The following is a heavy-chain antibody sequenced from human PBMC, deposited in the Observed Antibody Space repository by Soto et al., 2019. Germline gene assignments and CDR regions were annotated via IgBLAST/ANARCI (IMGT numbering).Heavy chain of an antibody. CDR1: GGSISSSSYY. CDR2: IYYSGST. D-gene: IGHD6-19*01. V-gene: IGHV4-39*01. CDR3: AIGIAVAGTKAIRGFDY. J-gene: IGHJ4*02. Sequence: QLQLQESGPGLVKPSETLSLTCTVSGGSISSSSYYWGWIRQPPGKGLEWIGSIYYSGSTYYNPSLKSRVTISVDTSKNQFSLKLSSVTAADTAVYYCAIGIAVAGTKAIRGFDYWGQGTLVTVSS.